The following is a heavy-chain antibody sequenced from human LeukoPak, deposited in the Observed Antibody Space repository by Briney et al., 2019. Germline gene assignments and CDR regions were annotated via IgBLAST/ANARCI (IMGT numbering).Heavy chain of an antibody. D-gene: IGHD4-17*01. CDR3: ARAYDYGDSYCFDY. J-gene: IGHJ4*02. V-gene: IGHV4-31*03. Sequence: SETLSLTCTVSGGSARSASRYWSWIRQHPGKGLEWIGYIYYSGSTYFNPSLKSRVTISVDTSKNQFSLKLSSVTAADTAVYYCARAYDYGDSYCFDYWGQGTLVTVSS. CDR2: IYYSGST. CDR1: GGSARSASRY.